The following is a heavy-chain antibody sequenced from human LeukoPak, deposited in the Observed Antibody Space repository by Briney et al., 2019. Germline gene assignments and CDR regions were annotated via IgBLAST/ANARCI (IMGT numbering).Heavy chain of an antibody. D-gene: IGHD1-1*01. V-gene: IGHV4-59*01. CDR3: ARVGTKHPYYYYYGMDV. CDR2: IYYSGST. CDR1: GGSISSYY. Sequence: SETLSLTCTVSGGSISSYYWSWIRQPPGKGLEWIGYIYYSGSTNYNPSLKSRVTISVDTSKNQFSLKLSSVTAADTAVYYCARVGTKHPYYYYYGMDVWGQGTTVTVSS. J-gene: IGHJ6*02.